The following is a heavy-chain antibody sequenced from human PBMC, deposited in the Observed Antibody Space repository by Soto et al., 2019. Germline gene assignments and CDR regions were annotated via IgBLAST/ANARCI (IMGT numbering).Heavy chain of an antibody. CDR1: GFTFSGYA. D-gene: IGHD3-10*01. CDR2: ISGSGTST. J-gene: IGHJ4*02. Sequence: GGSLRLSCVASGFTFSGYAVTWVRQAPGRGLEWVSAISGSGTSTYYADSVKGRFTISRDNSKNTLYLQMNSLRAEDTAVYYCAKDLLRYGSGPLDYWGQGTLVTVSS. V-gene: IGHV3-23*01. CDR3: AKDLLRYGSGPLDY.